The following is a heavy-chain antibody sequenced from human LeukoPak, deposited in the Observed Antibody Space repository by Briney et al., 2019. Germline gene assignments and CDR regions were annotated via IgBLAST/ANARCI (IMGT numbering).Heavy chain of an antibody. J-gene: IGHJ3*02. D-gene: IGHD3-10*01. CDR3: GRHSGATMVRGVLVDGFDI. Sequence: SETLSLTCTVSGGSVSSYYWSWIRQPPGKGLEWIGYIFHSGSTNHNPSLKSRVTISVDTSENQFSLKLSSVTAADTAVYYCGRHSGATMVRGVLVDGFDIWGQGTMVTVSS. CDR2: IFHSGST. CDR1: GGSVSSYY. V-gene: IGHV4-59*08.